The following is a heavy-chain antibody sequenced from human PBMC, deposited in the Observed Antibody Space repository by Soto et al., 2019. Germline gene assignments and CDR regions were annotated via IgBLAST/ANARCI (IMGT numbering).Heavy chain of an antibody. CDR2: IWYDGSNK. CDR1: GFTFSSYG. CDR3: ASIVATIQGANDAFDI. J-gene: IGHJ3*02. D-gene: IGHD5-12*01. Sequence: GGSLRLSCAASGFTFSSYGMHWVRQAPGKGLEWVAVIWYDGSNKYYADSVKGRFTISRDNSKNTLYLQMNSLRAEDTAVYYCASIVATIQGANDAFDIWGQGTMVTVSS. V-gene: IGHV3-33*01.